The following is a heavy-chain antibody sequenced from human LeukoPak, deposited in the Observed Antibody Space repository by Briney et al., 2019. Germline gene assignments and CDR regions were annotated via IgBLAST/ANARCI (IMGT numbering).Heavy chain of an antibody. V-gene: IGHV1-18*01. CDR3: ARIYCSSTSCYGWFDP. Sequence: ASVKVSCKASGYTFTSYGISWVRQAPGQGLEWMGWISAYNGNTNYAQKLQGRVTMTTDTSTSTAYMELGSLRSDDTAVYYCARIYCSSTSCYGWFDPWGQGTLVTISS. CDR1: GYTFTSYG. D-gene: IGHD2-2*01. CDR2: ISAYNGNT. J-gene: IGHJ5*02.